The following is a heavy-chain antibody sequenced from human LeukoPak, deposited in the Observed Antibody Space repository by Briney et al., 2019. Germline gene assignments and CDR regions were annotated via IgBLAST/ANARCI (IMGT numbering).Heavy chain of an antibody. CDR2: IHSRGST. CDR1: GGSITDYY. V-gene: IGHV4-4*08. Sequence: SETLSLTCTVSGGSITDYYWSWIRQPPGRGLEWIGYIHSRGSTNYNPSLKSRVTISVDTSKKQFSLKVTYVTAADTAVYYCARAGFGSSWARHFDYWGQGTLVTVSS. D-gene: IGHD6-13*01. CDR3: ARAGFGSSWARHFDY. J-gene: IGHJ4*02.